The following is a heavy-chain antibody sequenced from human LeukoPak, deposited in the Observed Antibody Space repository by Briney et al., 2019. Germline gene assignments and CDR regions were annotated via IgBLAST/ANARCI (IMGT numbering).Heavy chain of an antibody. V-gene: IGHV3-64D*09. D-gene: IGHD3-3*01. CDR1: GFTFSSYA. Sequence: GGSLRLSCSASGFTFSSYAMHWVRQAPGKGLEYVSAISSNGGSTYYADSVKGRFTISRDNSKNTLYLQMSSLGAEDTAVYYCVKAYYDFWSGTDNWGQGTLVTVSS. CDR3: VKAYYDFWSGTDN. J-gene: IGHJ4*02. CDR2: ISSNGGST.